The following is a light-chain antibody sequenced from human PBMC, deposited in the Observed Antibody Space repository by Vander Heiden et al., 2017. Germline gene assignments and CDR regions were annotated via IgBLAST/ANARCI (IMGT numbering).Light chain of an antibody. Sequence: QSALPHPPSAPGAPWQRVTISCTVSSSNIGAGYDVHWYQQLPGTAPKLLIYGNSNRPSGVPDRFSGSKSGTSASLAITGLQAEDEADYYCQSYDSSLSGSVVFGGGTKLTVL. J-gene: IGLJ2*01. CDR3: QSYDSSLSGSVV. V-gene: IGLV1-40*01. CDR2: GNS. CDR1: SSNIGAGYD.